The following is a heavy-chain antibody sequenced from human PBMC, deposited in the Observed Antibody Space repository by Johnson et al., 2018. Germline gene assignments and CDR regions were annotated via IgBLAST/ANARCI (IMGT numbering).Heavy chain of an antibody. CDR1: GFTFSSYG. CDR3: ARWGTTGDAFDI. Sequence: VQLVESGGGVVQPGRSLRLSCAASGFTFSSYGMHWVRQAPGKGLEWVAVISYDGSNKYYADSVKGRFTISSDNSKNTLYLQRNSLSAEDTAVYYCARWGTTGDAFDILGQGTMVTVPS. CDR2: ISYDGSNK. V-gene: IGHV3-30*03. D-gene: IGHD4-17*01. J-gene: IGHJ3*02.